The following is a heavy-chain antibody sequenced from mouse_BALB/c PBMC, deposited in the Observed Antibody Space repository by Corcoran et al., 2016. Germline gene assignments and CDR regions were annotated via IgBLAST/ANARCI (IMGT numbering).Heavy chain of an antibody. J-gene: IGHJ1*01. CDR1: GFSLSTSGMG. V-gene: IGHV8-12*01. CDR3: ARREARYDGYFDV. Sequence: QVTLKESGPGILQPSQTLSLTCSFSGFSLSTSGMGVSWIRQPSGKGLGWLAHIYWDDDKRYNPSLKSRLTISKDTSSNQVFLKVTSVDTADTATYYGARREARYDGYFDVWGAGTTVTVSS. CDR2: IYWDDDK. D-gene: IGHD2-14*01.